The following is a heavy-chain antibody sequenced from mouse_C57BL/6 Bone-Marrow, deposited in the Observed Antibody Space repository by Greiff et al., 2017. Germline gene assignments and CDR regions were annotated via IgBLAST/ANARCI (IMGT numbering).Heavy chain of an antibody. Sequence: EVQLQQSGAELVRPGASVKLSCTASGFNIKDDYMHWVKQRPEQGLEWIGWIDPENGDTEYASKFQGKATITADISSNTAYLQLSSLTSEDTAVYYCTTDGWLLPWYFDVWGTGTTVTVSS. CDR3: TTDGWLLPWYFDV. CDR2: IDPENGDT. CDR1: GFNIKDDY. D-gene: IGHD2-3*01. J-gene: IGHJ1*03. V-gene: IGHV14-4*01.